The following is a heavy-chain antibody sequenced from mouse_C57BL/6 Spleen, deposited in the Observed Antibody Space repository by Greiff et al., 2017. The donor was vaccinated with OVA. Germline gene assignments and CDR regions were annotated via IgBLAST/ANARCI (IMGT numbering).Heavy chain of an antibody. D-gene: IGHD2-10*02. Sequence: EVKLVESGGGLVQPGGSLSLSCAASGFTFTDYYMSWVRQPPGKALEWLGFIRNKANGYTTEYSASVKGRFTISRDNSQSILYLQMNALRAEDSATYYCARYSPYGNGDYYAMDYWGQGTSVTVSS. J-gene: IGHJ4*01. CDR1: GFTFTDYY. V-gene: IGHV7-3*01. CDR3: ARYSPYGNGDYYAMDY. CDR2: IRNKANGYTT.